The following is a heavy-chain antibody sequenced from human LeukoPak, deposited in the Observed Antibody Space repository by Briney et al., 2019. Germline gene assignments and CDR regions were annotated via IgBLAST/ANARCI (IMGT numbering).Heavy chain of an antibody. D-gene: IGHD3-10*01. CDR2: IYYSGST. CDR1: GGSISSYY. J-gene: IGHJ4*02. V-gene: IGHV4-59*01. CDR3: ALGTMIRGVIKSPFDY. Sequence: SETLSPSCTASGGSISSYYRSWIRQPPGKGLEWIGYIYYSGSTNRNPSLKSRVTISLGTCKNQLSLKLSSVTAADTAVYYCALGTMIRGVIKSPFDYWGQGTSVTVSS.